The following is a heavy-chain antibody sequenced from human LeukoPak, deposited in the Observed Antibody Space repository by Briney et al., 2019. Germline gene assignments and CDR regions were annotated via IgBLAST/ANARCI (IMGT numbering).Heavy chain of an antibody. V-gene: IGHV3-21*01. D-gene: IGHD3-3*01. J-gene: IGHJ5*02. Sequence: GGSLRLSCAASGFTFSSHSMNWVRQAPGKGLEWVSSISSSSSYIHYADSVKGRFTISRDNAKNSLYLQMNSLRAEDTAVYYCARDGRYYDFWSGYYPYNWFDPWGQGTLVTVSS. CDR3: ARDGRYYDFWSGYYPYNWFDP. CDR1: GFTFSSHS. CDR2: ISSSSSYI.